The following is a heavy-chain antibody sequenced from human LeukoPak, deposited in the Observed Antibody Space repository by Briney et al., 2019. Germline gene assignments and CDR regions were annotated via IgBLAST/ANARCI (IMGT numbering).Heavy chain of an antibody. CDR3: ARGSYCSSTSCPWYYYYGMDV. J-gene: IGHJ6*02. V-gene: IGHV1-18*01. D-gene: IGHD2-2*01. CDR2: XXACKVNT. CDR1: GXTXXSYX. Sequence: VKVSCKASGXTXXSYXXRWVRQAXGHGXXWMGWXXACKVNTNYAQKLQGRVTMTTDTSTSTAYMELRSLRSDDTAVYYCARGSYCSSTSCPWYYYYGMDVWGQGTTVTVSS.